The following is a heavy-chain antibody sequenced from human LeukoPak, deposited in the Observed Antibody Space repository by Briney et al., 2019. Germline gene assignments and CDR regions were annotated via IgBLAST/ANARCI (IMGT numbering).Heavy chain of an antibody. CDR3: ARGLSDILTGSTPR. Sequence: SETLSLTCTVSGGSISSSSYYWGWIRQPPGKGLEWIGEIYHSGSTNYNPSLKSRVTISVDKSKNQFSLKLSSVTAADTAVYYCARGLSDILTGSTPRWGQGTLVTVSS. J-gene: IGHJ4*02. V-gene: IGHV4-39*07. CDR1: GGSISSSSYY. CDR2: IYHSGST. D-gene: IGHD3-9*01.